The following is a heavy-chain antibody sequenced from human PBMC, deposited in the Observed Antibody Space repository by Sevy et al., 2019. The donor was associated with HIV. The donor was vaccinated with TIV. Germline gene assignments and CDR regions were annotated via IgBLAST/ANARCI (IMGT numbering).Heavy chain of an antibody. D-gene: IGHD2-15*01. J-gene: IGHJ6*03. CDR2: IYSGGNT. V-gene: IGHV3-66*02. CDR3: ARAATRYCSGGDCSRRNYYFYMDI. Sequence: GGSLRLSCAASGFTVGSTYMSWVRQAPGKGLEWVSIIYSGGNTYYADSVKGRFIISRDDSRNTRYLQMNSLRGEDTAVYFCARAATRYCSGGDCSRRNYYFYMDIWGKGTTVTVSS. CDR1: GFTVGSTY.